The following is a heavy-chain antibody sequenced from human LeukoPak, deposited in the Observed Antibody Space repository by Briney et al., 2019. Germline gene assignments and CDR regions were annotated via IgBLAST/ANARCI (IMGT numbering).Heavy chain of an antibody. Sequence: ASVKVSCKASAYTFTSYGISWVRQAPGQGLEWVGWISAYNGNTNYSQKLQGRVTMTTDTSTSTAYMELRSLRSDDTAVSYCARDPASYSNTVSGGMDVWGQGTTVTVSS. CDR3: ARDPASYSNTVSGGMDV. J-gene: IGHJ6*02. CDR2: ISAYNGNT. V-gene: IGHV1-18*01. CDR1: AYTFTSYG. D-gene: IGHD6-13*01.